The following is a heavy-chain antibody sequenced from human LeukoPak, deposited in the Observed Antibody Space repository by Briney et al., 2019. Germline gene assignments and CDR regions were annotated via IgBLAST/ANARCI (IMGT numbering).Heavy chain of an antibody. CDR3: ATLVITMVRGVFDY. V-gene: IGHV4-61*02. Sequence: SETLSLTCTVSGGSISSGSYYWSWIRQPAGKGLEWIGRIYTSGSTNYNPSLKSRVTISVDTSKNQFSLKLSSVTAADTAVYYCATLVITMVRGVFDYWGQGTLVTVSS. CDR1: GGSISSGSYY. J-gene: IGHJ4*02. CDR2: IYTSGST. D-gene: IGHD3-10*01.